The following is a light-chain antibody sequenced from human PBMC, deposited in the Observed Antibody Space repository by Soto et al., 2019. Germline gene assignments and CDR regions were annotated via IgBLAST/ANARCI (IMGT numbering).Light chain of an antibody. V-gene: IGLV3-21*02. Sequence: SFELTQPASVSVAPGQTARITCGGNKCGSKNMNWYQQKSGQAPVLVVYDGDDRPAGIPDRFSGSSSGDTATLTISRVEAGDEADYYCQVWDNSADHQGVVGSGTKV. CDR3: QVWDNSADHQGV. J-gene: IGLJ1*01. CDR1: KCGSKN. CDR2: DGD.